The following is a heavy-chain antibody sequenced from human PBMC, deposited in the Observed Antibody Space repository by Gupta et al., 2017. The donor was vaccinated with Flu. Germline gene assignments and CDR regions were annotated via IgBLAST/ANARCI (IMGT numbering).Heavy chain of an antibody. D-gene: IGHD4-17*01. CDR3: ARTVRNWFDP. V-gene: IGHV3-7*01. J-gene: IGHJ5*02. CDR1: GFTFSSYW. CDR2: IKQDGSEK. Sequence: EVQLVESGGGLVQPGGSLRLSCEASGFTFSSYWMSWVRQAPGKRLEWVANIKQDGSEKYYVDSVKGRFTISRDNAKNSLYLQMNSLRAEDTAVYYCARTVRNWFDPWGQGTLVTVSS.